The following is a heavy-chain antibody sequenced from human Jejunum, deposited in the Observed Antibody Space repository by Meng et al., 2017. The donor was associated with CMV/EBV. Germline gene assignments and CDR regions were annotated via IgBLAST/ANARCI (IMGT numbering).Heavy chain of an antibody. J-gene: IGHJ4*02. CDR2: IYWDDDQ. Sequence: SGFSLTTTGVGVGWIRQPPGKALEWLALIYWDDDQRYSSSLKSRVTITKDTSKNQVVLTMTNMDPVDTATYYCAHRLYVLHGLRAFDYWGQGILVTVSS. CDR1: GFSLTTTGVG. CDR3: AHRLYVLHGLRAFDY. V-gene: IGHV2-5*02. D-gene: IGHD3-10*02.